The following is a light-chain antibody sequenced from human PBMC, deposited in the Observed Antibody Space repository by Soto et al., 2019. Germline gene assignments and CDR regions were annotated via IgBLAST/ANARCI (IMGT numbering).Light chain of an antibody. Sequence: QSVLTQPPSASGTPGQGVTISCSGSTSNIGSNYVYWYQQLPGTAPKLLIYINTNRPSGVPDRFSGSKSDTSASLAITGLQAEDEADYYCQSYDNSLSYSVFGGGTKLTVL. V-gene: IGLV1-47*02. J-gene: IGLJ3*02. CDR1: TSNIGSNY. CDR3: QSYDNSLSYSV. CDR2: INT.